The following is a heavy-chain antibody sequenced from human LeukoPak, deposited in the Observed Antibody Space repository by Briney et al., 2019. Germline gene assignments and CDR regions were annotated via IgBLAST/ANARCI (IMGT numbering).Heavy chain of an antibody. CDR1: GGSFSGYY. J-gene: IGHJ4*02. V-gene: IGHV4-34*01. D-gene: IGHD1-26*01. Sequence: SETLSLTCAVYGGSFSGYYWSWIRQPPGKGLEWIGEINHSGSTNYNPSLKSRVTISVDTSKNQFSLKLSSVTAADTAVYYCARLGGISRGYWGQGTLVTVSS. CDR2: INHSGST. CDR3: ARLGGISRGY.